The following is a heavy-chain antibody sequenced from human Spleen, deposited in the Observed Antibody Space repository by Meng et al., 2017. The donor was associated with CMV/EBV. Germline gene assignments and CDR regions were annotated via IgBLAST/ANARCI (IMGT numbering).Heavy chain of an antibody. CDR1: GFAFSSYE. CDR3: VRYRRDTVTRIPIGDY. CDR2: ISGGGDST. V-gene: IGHV3-48*03. J-gene: IGHJ4*02. D-gene: IGHD4-17*01. Sequence: GESLKISCVASGFAFSSYEMNWVRQAPGKGLEWVSHISGGGDSTFSADSVKGRFSTSRDNAKNSLYLQMNRLRAEDTAVYYCVRYRRDTVTRIPIGDYWGQGTLVTVSS.